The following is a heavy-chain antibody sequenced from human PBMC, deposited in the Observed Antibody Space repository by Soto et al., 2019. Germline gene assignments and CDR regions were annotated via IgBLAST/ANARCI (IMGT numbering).Heavy chain of an antibody. CDR2: IIPIFGTA. Sequence: ASVKVSCKASGGTFSSYAISWVRQAPGQGLEWMGGIIPIFGTANYAQKFQGRVTITADESTSTAYMELSSLRSEDTAVYYCARNPIAVAGGTAFDIWGQGTMVTVSS. J-gene: IGHJ3*02. CDR3: ARNPIAVAGGTAFDI. V-gene: IGHV1-69*13. CDR1: GGTFSSYA. D-gene: IGHD6-19*01.